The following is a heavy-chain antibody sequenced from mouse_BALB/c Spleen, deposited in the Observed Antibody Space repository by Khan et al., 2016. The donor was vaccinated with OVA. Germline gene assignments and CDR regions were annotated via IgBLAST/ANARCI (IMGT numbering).Heavy chain of an antibody. CDR2: IYPGSGST. CDR3: ARGGYSVFAY. D-gene: IGHD1-1*01. J-gene: IGHJ3*01. CDR1: GYTFTDYV. V-gene: IGHV1-77*01. Sequence: VQLQQPGPELVKPGASVKMSCKASGYTFTDYVINWVKQKTRQGLEWIGDIYPGSGSTYYNEKFKGKAKLTADKSSNTAYMQLSSLTFEDSAVYFCARGGYSVFAYWGQGTLVTGSA.